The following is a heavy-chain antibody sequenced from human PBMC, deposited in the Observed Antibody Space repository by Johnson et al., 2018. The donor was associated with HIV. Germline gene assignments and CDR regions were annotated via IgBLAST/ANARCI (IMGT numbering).Heavy chain of an antibody. Sequence: QVQLVESGGGVVQPGRSLRLSCAASGFTFSSYAMHWVRQAPGKGLEWVAVISYDGSNKYYADSVKGRFTISRDNSKNTLYLKMNSLRAEDTAVYYCARSSIYSSSWLADAFDIWGQGTMVTVSS. CDR1: GFTFSSYA. J-gene: IGHJ3*02. CDR3: ARSSIYSSSWLADAFDI. D-gene: IGHD6-13*01. V-gene: IGHV3-30-3*01. CDR2: ISYDGSNK.